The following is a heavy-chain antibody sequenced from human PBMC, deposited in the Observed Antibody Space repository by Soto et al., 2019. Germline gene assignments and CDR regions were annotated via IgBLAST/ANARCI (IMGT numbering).Heavy chain of an antibody. CDR1: GGSISPYY. CDR3: GGERSRNSNHYFYDY. D-gene: IGHD4-4*01. J-gene: IGHJ4*02. V-gene: IGHV4-59*01. Sequence: TLSLTCTVSGGSISPYYWSWIQQPPGKGLEWIGYISYSGSTNYNPSLKSRVTISVDTSKNQFSLKLTSVTAADTAVYFCGGERSRNSNHYFYDYWGQGTLVTVSS. CDR2: ISYSGST.